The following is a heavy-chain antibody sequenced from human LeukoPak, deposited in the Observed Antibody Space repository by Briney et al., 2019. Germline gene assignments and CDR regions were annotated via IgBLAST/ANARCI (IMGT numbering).Heavy chain of an antibody. J-gene: IGHJ4*02. CDR3: ATQIVGALDY. CDR2: ISSSSSNI. D-gene: IGHD1-26*01. Sequence: PGGSLRLSCAACGFTFSSYSMKWVRQARGKGVEWVSYISSSSSNIYYADSVKGRFTISRDNAKTSLYLQMNSLRAEDTAVYYCATQIVGALDYWGQGTLVTVSS. V-gene: IGHV3-48*01. CDR1: GFTFSSYS.